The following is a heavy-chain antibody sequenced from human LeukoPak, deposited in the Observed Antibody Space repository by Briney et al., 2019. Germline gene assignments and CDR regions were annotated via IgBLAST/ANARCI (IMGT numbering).Heavy chain of an antibody. CDR1: GYTFTGYY. CDR2: INPNSGGT. CDR3: AREYSYDSSSDMDV. Sequence: ASVKVSCKASGYTFTGYYMHWVRQAPGQGLEWMGWINPNSGGTNYAQKFQGRVTMTRDTSISTAYMELSRLRSDDTAVYYCAREYSYDSSSDMDVWGKGTTVTVSS. D-gene: IGHD3-22*01. V-gene: IGHV1-2*02. J-gene: IGHJ6*03.